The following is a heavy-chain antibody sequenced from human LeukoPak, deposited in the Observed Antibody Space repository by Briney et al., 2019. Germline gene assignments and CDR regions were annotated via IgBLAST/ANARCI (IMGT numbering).Heavy chain of an antibody. V-gene: IGHV3-23*01. CDR2: ISGSGGST. CDR3: AKDNYYYDSSGYYYFDY. Sequence: GGSLRLSCAASGFTFSSYAMSWVRQAPGKGLEWVSAISGSGGSTYYADSVKGRFTISRGNSKNTLYLQMNSLRAEDTAVYYCAKDNYYYDSSGYYYFDYWGQGTLVTVSS. D-gene: IGHD3-22*01. J-gene: IGHJ4*02. CDR1: GFTFSSYA.